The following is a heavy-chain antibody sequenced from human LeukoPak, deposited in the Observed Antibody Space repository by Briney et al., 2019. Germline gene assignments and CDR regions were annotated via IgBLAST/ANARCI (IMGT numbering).Heavy chain of an antibody. V-gene: IGHV1-69*05. Sequence: ASVKVSCKASGCTFSSYAISWVRQAPGQGLEWMGGIIPIFGTANYAQKFQGRVTITTDESTSTAYMELSSLRSEDTAVYYCARESFGVVIRNAFDIWGQGTMVTVSS. J-gene: IGHJ3*02. CDR1: GCTFSSYA. D-gene: IGHD3-3*01. CDR2: IIPIFGTA. CDR3: ARESFGVVIRNAFDI.